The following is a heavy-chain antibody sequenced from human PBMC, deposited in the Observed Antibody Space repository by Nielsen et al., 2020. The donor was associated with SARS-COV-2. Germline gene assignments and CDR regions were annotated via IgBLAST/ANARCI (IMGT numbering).Heavy chain of an antibody. V-gene: IGHV3-30*18. CDR1: GFNFNNFG. CDR2: ISYDGGYK. Sequence: GESLKISCAASGFNFNNFGFHWVRQAPGKGLEWVAVISYDGGYKFYGDYLKGRFTISRDTSKNTVYLQMNSLLVEDTAVYHCAKRRAVFMLTFGGEGAMDVWGQGTTVSVSS. CDR3: AKRRAVFMLTFGGEGAMDV. D-gene: IGHD3-16*01. J-gene: IGHJ6*02.